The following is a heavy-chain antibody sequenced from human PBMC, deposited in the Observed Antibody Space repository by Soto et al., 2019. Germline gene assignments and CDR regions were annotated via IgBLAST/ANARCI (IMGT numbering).Heavy chain of an antibody. D-gene: IGHD3-22*01. CDR3: ARPRYYDSSGYLFDY. J-gene: IGHJ4*02. CDR2: ISTNGGST. V-gene: IGHV3-64*04. Sequence: GGSLRLSCSASGFTFSNYAMHWVRQAPGKGLEYVSGISTNGGSTYYADSVKGRFTISRDNSKNTLYLQMNSLRAEDTAVYYCARPRYYDSSGYLFDYWGQGTLVTVSS. CDR1: GFTFSNYA.